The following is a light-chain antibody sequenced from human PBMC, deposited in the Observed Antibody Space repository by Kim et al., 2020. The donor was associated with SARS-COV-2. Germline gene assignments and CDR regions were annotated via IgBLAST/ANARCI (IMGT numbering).Light chain of an antibody. CDR1: QSVSSY. V-gene: IGKV3-11*01. J-gene: IGKJ1*01. CDR2: AAS. CDR3: QQRSNWPRT. Sequence: LAPGDSATLPCRASQSVSSYLAWYQQKPGQAPRLLIYAASNRATGIPARFSGSGSGTDFTLTISSLEPEDFAVYYCQQRSNWPRTFGQGTKVDIK.